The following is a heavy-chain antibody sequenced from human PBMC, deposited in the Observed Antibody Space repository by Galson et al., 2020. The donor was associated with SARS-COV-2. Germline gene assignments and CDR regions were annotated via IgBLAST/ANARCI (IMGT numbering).Heavy chain of an antibody. CDR2: ISARGRNT. Sequence: GESLKISCRASGLTFDNYAFNWVCQAPGKGLEWVSGISARGRNTVSADSVKGRFIIFRDNSKSTLSLVMHSLRVEDTAMYYCAKATGLGYDILTGYQPPFDAWGQGTLVSVSP. CDR1: GLTFDNYA. J-gene: IGHJ4*02. CDR3: AKATGLGYDILTGYQPPFDA. V-gene: IGHV3-23*01. D-gene: IGHD3-9*01.